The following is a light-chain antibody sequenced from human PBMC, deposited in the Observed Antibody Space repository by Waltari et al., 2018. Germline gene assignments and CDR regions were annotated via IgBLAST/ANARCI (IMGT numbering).Light chain of an antibody. J-gene: IGKJ4*01. CDR3: QQYYSDPLT. CDR1: QHVSGY. V-gene: IGKV1-8*01. CDR2: AAS. Sequence: AIRMTQFPSSFPASTGDRVTITCRASQHVSGYLAWYQQKPGQAPRLLIYAASTLQTGVPSRVSGSGSGTDFTLIISCLQAEDFAIYCCQQYYSDPLTFGGGTKVEIK.